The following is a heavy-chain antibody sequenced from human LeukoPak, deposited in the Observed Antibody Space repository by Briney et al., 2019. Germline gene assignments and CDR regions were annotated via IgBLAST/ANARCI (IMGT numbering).Heavy chain of an antibody. J-gene: IGHJ4*02. CDR3: ASHYYDSSGYYQDY. CDR2: IYSGGST. Sequence: QPGGSLRLSCAASGFTVSSNYMSWVRQAPGKGLEWVSVIYSGGSTYYADSVKGRFTISRDNSKNTLYLQMNSLRAEDTAVYYCASHYYDSSGYYQDYWGQGTLVTVSS. D-gene: IGHD3-22*01. CDR1: GFTVSSNY. V-gene: IGHV3-53*01.